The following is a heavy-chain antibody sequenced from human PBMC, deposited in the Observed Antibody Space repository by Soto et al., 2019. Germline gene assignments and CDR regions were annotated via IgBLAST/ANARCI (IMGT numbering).Heavy chain of an antibody. CDR2: ISGSGGST. CDR3: ANQLARGIRYYYGMDV. Sequence: GGSLRLSCAASGFTFSSYAMSWVRQAPGKGLEWVSAISGSGGSTYYADSVKGRFTISRDNSKNTLYLQMNSLRAEDTAVYYCANQLARGIRYYYGMDVWGQGTTVTVSS. J-gene: IGHJ6*02. D-gene: IGHD6-13*01. CDR1: GFTFSSYA. V-gene: IGHV3-23*01.